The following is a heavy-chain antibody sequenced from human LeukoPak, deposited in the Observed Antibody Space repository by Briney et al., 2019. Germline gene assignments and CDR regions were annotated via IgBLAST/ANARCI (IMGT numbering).Heavy chain of an antibody. Sequence: ASVKVSCKASGFTFSVYWMHWVRQAPGQGLEWMGIINPSGGSTSYAQKFQGRVTMTRDTSTSTVYMELSSLRSEDTAVYYCARNIWEGYSYGDWEYFDYWGQGTLVTVSS. V-gene: IGHV1-46*01. CDR2: INPSGGST. J-gene: IGHJ4*02. D-gene: IGHD5-18*01. CDR3: ARNIWEGYSYGDWEYFDY. CDR1: GFTFSVYW.